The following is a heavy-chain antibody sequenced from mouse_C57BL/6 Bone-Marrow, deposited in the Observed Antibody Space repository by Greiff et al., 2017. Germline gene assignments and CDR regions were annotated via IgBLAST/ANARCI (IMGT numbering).Heavy chain of an antibody. V-gene: IGHV5-16*01. J-gene: IGHJ4*01. CDR1: GFTFSDYY. D-gene: IGHD3-2*02. CDR3: AREARQLRPSYAMDY. Sequence: EVKLVESEGGLVQPGSSMKLSCTASGFTFSDYYMAWVRQVPEKGLEWVANINYDGSSTYYLDSLKSRFIISRDNAKNILYLQMSSLKSEDTATYYCAREARQLRPSYAMDYWGQGTSVTVSS. CDR2: INYDGSST.